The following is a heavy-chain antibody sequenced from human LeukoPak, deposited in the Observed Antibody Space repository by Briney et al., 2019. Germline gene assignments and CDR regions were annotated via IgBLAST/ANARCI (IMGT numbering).Heavy chain of an antibody. D-gene: IGHD3-10*01. Sequence: SETLSLTCTVSGVSISSISYYWGWIRQPRGKGLEWIGHIYYRGSTFYNPSLRGRFTISVDTSKNHFSVKLTPVTTADTAVYYCARLPYGSGYWLHREGRDVWGKGTTVTISS. CDR1: GVSISSISYY. J-gene: IGHJ6*04. CDR3: ARLPYGSGYWLHREGRDV. V-gene: IGHV4-39*07. CDR2: IYYRGST.